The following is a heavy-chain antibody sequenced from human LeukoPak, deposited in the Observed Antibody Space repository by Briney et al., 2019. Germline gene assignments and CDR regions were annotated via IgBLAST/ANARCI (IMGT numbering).Heavy chain of an antibody. CDR2: ISAYNGNT. J-gene: IGHJ6*03. CDR3: ARDVFLEWFEDYMDV. V-gene: IGHV1-18*01. Sequence: ASVKVSCEASGYTFTSYGISWVRQAPGQGLEWMGWISAYNGNTNYAQKLQGRVTMTTDTSTSTAYMELRSLRSDDTAVYYCARDVFLEWFEDYMDVWGRGTTVTVSS. D-gene: IGHD3-3*01. CDR1: GYTFTSYG.